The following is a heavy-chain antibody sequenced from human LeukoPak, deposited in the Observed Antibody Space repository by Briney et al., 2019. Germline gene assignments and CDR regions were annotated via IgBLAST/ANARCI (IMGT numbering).Heavy chain of an antibody. CDR3: ARSGYLVVTAYDAFDI. CDR2: INPRGDYT. J-gene: IGHJ3*02. D-gene: IGHD2-21*02. CDR1: GYTFTSYG. Sequence: ASVKVSCKASGYTFTSYGISWVRQAPGQGLEWMGIINPRGDYTTYAQNFQGRVTMTRDTSTSTIYMELSSLRSEDTAVYYCARSGYLVVTAYDAFDIWGQGTMVTVSS. V-gene: IGHV1-46*01.